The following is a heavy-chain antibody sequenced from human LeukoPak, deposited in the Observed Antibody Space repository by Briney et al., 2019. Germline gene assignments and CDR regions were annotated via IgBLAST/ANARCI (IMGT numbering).Heavy chain of an antibody. CDR1: HDSISSAAHF. D-gene: IGHD4-17*01. CDR3: ARHRVGDYVLIDY. J-gene: IGHJ4*02. CDR2: IYYSGGT. Sequence: PSETLSLTCNVSHDSISSAAHFWGWIRQPPGKGMEWLGSIYYSGGTYYNPSLKSRVSISVDTSRDQFSLSLSSATAADTAVYYCARHRVGDYVLIDYWGQGTLVTVSS. V-gene: IGHV4-39*01.